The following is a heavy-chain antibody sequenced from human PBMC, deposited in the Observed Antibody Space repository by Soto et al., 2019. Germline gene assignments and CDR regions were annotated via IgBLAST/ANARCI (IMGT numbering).Heavy chain of an antibody. V-gene: IGHV1-69*13. CDR3: ARAQTSQGSGSYSFDY. CDR2: IIPIFGTA. D-gene: IGHD3-10*01. J-gene: IGHJ4*02. Sequence: GASVKVSCKASGGTFSSYAISWVRQAPGQGLEWMGGIIPIFGTANYAQKFQGRVTITADESTSTAYMELSSLRSEDTAVYYCARAQTSQGSGSYSFDYWGQGTLVTVSS. CDR1: GGTFSSYA.